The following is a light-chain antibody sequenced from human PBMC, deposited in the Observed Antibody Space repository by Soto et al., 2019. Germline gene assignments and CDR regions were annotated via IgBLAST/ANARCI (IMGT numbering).Light chain of an antibody. V-gene: IGLV2-14*03. CDR1: SSDVGAYNY. CDR3: SSYTNSKSDV. CDR2: DVS. Sequence: QSALTQPASVSGSPGQSSTISCTGTSSDVGAYNYVSWYQQHPGKVPKLMIYDVSNRPSGVSNRFSGSKSGNTASLTLSGLQAEDEADYYCSSYTNSKSDVFGTGTKLTVL. J-gene: IGLJ1*01.